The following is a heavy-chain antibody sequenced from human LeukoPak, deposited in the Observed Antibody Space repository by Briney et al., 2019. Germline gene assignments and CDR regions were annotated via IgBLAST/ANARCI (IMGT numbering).Heavy chain of an antibody. V-gene: IGHV4-4*07. CDR2: IYTTGRT. J-gene: IGHJ4*02. D-gene: IGHD5-18*01. Sequence: SETLSLTYDVSGVSIRSYWWSWVRKPAGKGLEWIGRIYTTGRTNYSPSFQSRVTMSIDMSSNQFSLTLTSVTAADTAVYYCARSGYTISAYHSDFWGQGAPVTVSS. CDR1: GVSIRSYW. CDR3: ARSGYTISAYHSDF.